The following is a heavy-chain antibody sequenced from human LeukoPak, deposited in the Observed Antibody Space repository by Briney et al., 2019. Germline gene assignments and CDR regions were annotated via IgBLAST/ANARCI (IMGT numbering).Heavy chain of an antibody. CDR3: ARKELYYPTRYCSSTSCYSSGGDYYYGMDV. Sequence: ASVKVSCKASGYTFTSYAMHWVRQAPGQRLEWMGWNNAGNGNTKYSQKFQGRVTITRDTSASTAYMELSSLRSEDTAVYYCARKELYYPTRYCSSTSCYSSGGDYYYGMDVWGQGTTVTVSS. J-gene: IGHJ6*02. V-gene: IGHV1-3*01. CDR2: NNAGNGNT. D-gene: IGHD2-2*01. CDR1: GYTFTSYA.